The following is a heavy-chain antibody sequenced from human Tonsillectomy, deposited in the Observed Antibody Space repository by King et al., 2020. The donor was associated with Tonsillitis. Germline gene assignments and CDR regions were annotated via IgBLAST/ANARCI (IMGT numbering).Heavy chain of an antibody. CDR1: GFTFSDYW. D-gene: IGHD3-10*01. J-gene: IGHJ3*01. CDR2: IRQDGRDM. Sequence: VQLVESGGGLVQPGGSLRLSCAASGFTFSDYWMSWVRQAPGKGLEWVANIRQDGRDMYYLASVRGRFTISRDNANNSLSLQMNSLRADDTAVYYCARSSGGGGPLSLWGQGTMVSVSS. V-gene: IGHV3-7*03. CDR3: ARSSGGGGPLSL.